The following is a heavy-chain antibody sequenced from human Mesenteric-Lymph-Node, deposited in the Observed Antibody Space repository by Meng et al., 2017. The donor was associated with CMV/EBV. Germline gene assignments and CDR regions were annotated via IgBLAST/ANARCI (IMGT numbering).Heavy chain of an antibody. J-gene: IGHJ4*02. Sequence: TFAFSGGSISNNNWWSWVRQPPGKGLEWIGEIFHSGITKYNPSLKSRVTISVDKSKNQFFLKLSSVTAADTAVYYCARHIGSSQGGYWGQGTLVTVSS. CDR1: GGSISNNNW. CDR2: IFHSGIT. CDR3: ARHIGSSQGGY. V-gene: IGHV4-4*02. D-gene: IGHD6-13*01.